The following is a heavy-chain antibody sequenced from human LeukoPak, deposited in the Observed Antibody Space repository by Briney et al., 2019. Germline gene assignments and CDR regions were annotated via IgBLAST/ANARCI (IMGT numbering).Heavy chain of an antibody. V-gene: IGHV5-51*01. CDR1: GYSFTSYW. D-gene: IGHD3-22*01. CDR2: IYPGDSDT. Sequence: GESLKISCKGSGYSFTSYWIGWVRQMPGKGLEWMGIIYPGDSDTRYSPSFQGQVTISADKSISTAYLQWSSLKASDTAMYYCARLTSDYYDSSGYYPTFFDYWGRGTLVTVSS. CDR3: ARLTSDYYDSSGYYPTFFDY. J-gene: IGHJ4*02.